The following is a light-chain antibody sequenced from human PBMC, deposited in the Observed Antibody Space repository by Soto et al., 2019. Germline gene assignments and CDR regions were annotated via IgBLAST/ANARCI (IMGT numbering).Light chain of an antibody. V-gene: IGKV2-28*01. CDR1: QSLLHSNGYNY. CDR3: MQGTHWPIT. J-gene: IGKJ5*01. Sequence: DIVMTQSPLSLPVTPGEPASISCRSSQSLLHSNGYNYLDWYLQKPGQSPQLLIYLGSNRASGVPDRFSGSGSGTDFTLKISRVEAEDVGVHYCMQGTHWPITFGQGTRLEIK. CDR2: LGS.